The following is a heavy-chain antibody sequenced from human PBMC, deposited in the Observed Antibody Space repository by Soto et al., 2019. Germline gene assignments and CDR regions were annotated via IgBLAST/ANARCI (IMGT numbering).Heavy chain of an antibody. CDR2: ISSSGSTI. CDR1: GFTFSDYY. V-gene: IGHV3-11*01. D-gene: IGHD2-15*01. Sequence: PGGSLRLSCAASGFTFSDYYMSWIRQAPGKGLEWVSYISSSGSTIYYADSVKGRFTISRDNAKNSLYLQMNSLRAEDTAVYYCARDLGYCSGGSCYHSLFQGTFDIWGQGTMVTVSS. CDR3: ARDLGYCSGGSCYHSLFQGTFDI. J-gene: IGHJ3*02.